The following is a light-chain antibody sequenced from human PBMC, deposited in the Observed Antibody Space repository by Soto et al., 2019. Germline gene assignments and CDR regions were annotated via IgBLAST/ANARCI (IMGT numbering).Light chain of an antibody. V-gene: IGKV3-20*01. Sequence: EIVLTQSPGTLSLSPGERATLSCRTSLSVSVYLDWYQQKPGQAPRLLISDASNRATGVPDRFSGRGSGTDFTLTISRLEPEDFAVYYCQFYGSSLITFGQGTRLEIK. J-gene: IGKJ5*01. CDR3: QFYGSSLIT. CDR2: DAS. CDR1: LSVSVY.